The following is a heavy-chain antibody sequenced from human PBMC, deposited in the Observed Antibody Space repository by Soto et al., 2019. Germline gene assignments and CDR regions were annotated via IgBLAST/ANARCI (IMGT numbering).Heavy chain of an antibody. Sequence: GGSLRLSCAASGFTFSSYAMHWVRQAPGKGLEWVAVISYDGSNKYYADSVKGRFTISRDNSKNTLYLQMNSLRAEDTAVYYCARVHTGDGYNYRSYYLDYWGQGTLVTVSS. J-gene: IGHJ4*02. CDR2: ISYDGSNK. V-gene: IGHV3-30-3*01. D-gene: IGHD5-12*01. CDR3: ARVHTGDGYNYRSYYLDY. CDR1: GFTFSSYA.